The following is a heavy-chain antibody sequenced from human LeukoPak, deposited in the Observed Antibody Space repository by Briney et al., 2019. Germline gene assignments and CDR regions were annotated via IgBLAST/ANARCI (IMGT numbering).Heavy chain of an antibody. CDR1: GLTFSTSG. Sequence: GGSLRLSCTASGLTFSTSGFNWVRQAPGKGLEWVASIGPTGSDRYHADSIKGRFTISRDNANNFLYLQMHSLRAEDTAVYYCATETNGRHYDYWGQGTLLTVSS. V-gene: IGHV3-21*06. D-gene: IGHD1-14*01. CDR3: ATETNGRHYDY. CDR2: IGPTGSDR. J-gene: IGHJ4*02.